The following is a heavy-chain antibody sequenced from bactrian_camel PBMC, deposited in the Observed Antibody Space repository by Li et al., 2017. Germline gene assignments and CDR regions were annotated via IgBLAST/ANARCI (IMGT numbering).Heavy chain of an antibody. J-gene: IGHJ4*01. CDR3: AAESSCDLLGTPLARN. CDR1: GYTYSSLY. D-gene: IGHD6*01. Sequence: DVQLVESGGGSVQVGGSLKLSCVLSGYTYSSLYMGWFRRAPGKEREGVASIDSDGTTHYVTSVKGRFTISKENAKNTLYLQMNSLKVEDTATYFCAAESSCDLLGTPLARNWGQGTQVTVS. V-gene: IGHV3S10*01. CDR2: IDSDGTT.